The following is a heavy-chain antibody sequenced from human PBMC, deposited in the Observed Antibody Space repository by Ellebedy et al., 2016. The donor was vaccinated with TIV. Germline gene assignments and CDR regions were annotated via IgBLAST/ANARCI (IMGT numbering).Heavy chain of an antibody. CDR3: AKETEIRAGPWYFDL. CDR2: IAHDGSIT. V-gene: IGHV3-30*18. CDR1: GFIFRNYG. J-gene: IGHJ2*01. Sequence: GESLKISCTASGFIFRNYGMHRVRRAPGKGLEWLAVIAHDGSITYYRESVKGRFTLSRDNSKNTMYLQVNSLRPEDTAVYYCAKETEIRAGPWYFDLWGRGTLVSVSS. D-gene: IGHD2-21*02.